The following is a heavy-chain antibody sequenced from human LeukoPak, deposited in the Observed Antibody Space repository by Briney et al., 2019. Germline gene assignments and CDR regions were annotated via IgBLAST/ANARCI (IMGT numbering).Heavy chain of an antibody. D-gene: IGHD5-18*01. CDR1: GFTFSSYA. CDR3: ARDLVDTAMVYYYYYGMDV. Sequence: GGSLRLSCAASGFTFSSYAMSWVRQAPGKGLEWVSVIYSGVSTYYADSVKGRVTISRHNSKNTLYLHMNRLRAEDTAVYYCARDLVDTAMVYYYYYGMDVWGQRTTVTVSS. CDR2: IYSGVST. V-gene: IGHV3-53*04. J-gene: IGHJ6*02.